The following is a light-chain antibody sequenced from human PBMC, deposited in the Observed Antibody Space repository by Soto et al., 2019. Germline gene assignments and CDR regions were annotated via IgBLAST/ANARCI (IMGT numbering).Light chain of an antibody. Sequence: DFQMTQSPSSLSASVGDRVTITCRASQSISSSLNWYQQKPGRAPELLIYAASSLQSGVPSRFSGSGSGTDFTLTISSLQPEDFATYYCHQSYSALVAFGQGTKVEIK. CDR1: QSISSS. J-gene: IGKJ1*01. CDR3: HQSYSALVA. CDR2: AAS. V-gene: IGKV1-39*01.